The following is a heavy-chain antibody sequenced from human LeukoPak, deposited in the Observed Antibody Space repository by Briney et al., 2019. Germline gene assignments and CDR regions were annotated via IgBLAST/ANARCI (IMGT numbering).Heavy chain of an antibody. CDR3: YSYYDFWSGSVDV. Sequence: SETLSLTCSVSGGSIRNNNYYWGWIRQPPGKGLEWIGSIHYSGSTFYNPSLKSRVTISVDTSKNQFSLKLSSVTAADTAVYYCYSYYDFWSGSVDVWGKGTTVTVSP. J-gene: IGHJ6*04. CDR2: IHYSGST. V-gene: IGHV4-39*01. D-gene: IGHD3-3*01. CDR1: GGSIRNNNYY.